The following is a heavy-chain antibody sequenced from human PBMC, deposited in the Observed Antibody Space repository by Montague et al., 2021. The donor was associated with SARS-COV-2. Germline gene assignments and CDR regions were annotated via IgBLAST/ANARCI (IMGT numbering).Heavy chain of an antibody. D-gene: IGHD3-9*01. CDR1: GGSVSSNSGS. CDR3: ARHDIFSNWFDP. CDR2: FSNSGST. V-gene: IGHV4-39*02. Sequence: SETLSLTCTVSGGSVSSNSGSWGWIRPPPESGLGLIETFSNSGSTYNNPSLHNRVSISKDTSRNHFSLKLTSVTTADTAVYYCARHDIFSNWFDPWGQGTLVTVSS. J-gene: IGHJ5*02.